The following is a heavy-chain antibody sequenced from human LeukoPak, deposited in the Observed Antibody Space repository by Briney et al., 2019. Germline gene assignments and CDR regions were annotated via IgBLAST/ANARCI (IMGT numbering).Heavy chain of an antibody. J-gene: IGHJ6*03. Sequence: SETLSLTCTVSGGSISSYYWSWIRQPAGKGLEWIGRIYTSGSTNYNASLKSRVSMSVDTSKNQFSLKLSSVTAADTAVYYCARGRIAAYYYYYYMDVWGKGTTVTVSS. V-gene: IGHV4-4*07. D-gene: IGHD6-13*01. CDR2: IYTSGST. CDR3: ARGRIAAYYYYYYMDV. CDR1: GGSISSYY.